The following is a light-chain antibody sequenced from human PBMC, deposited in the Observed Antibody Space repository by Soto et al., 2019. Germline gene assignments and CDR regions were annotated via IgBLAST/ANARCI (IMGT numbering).Light chain of an antibody. CDR2: LNSDGSH. J-gene: IGLJ3*02. Sequence: LVRTQAPSASASLGASVKLTCTLSRGHSGYAIAGHQQQPEEGPRDLMKLNSDGSHSKWDGIADLLSGSSSGAVRYLTIPRLQSEDEADHYCQPWGTGLRVFGAGTQLTVL. CDR1: RGHSGYA. CDR3: QPWGTGLRV. V-gene: IGLV4-69*01.